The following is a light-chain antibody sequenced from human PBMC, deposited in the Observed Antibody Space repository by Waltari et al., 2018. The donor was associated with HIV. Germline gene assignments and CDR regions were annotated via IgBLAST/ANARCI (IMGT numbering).Light chain of an antibody. J-gene: IGLJ1*01. CDR1: SSNIGSKY. CDR3: AAWDDSLSVVYV. V-gene: IGLV1-47*01. Sequence: QSVLTQPPSASGTPGQRVTISCSGSSSNIGSKYVYWYQQLPGTAPKLLIYRNNQRPSGVPGRFSGSKSGTSASLAISGLRSEDEADYYCAAWDDSLSVVYVFGTGTKVTVL. CDR2: RNN.